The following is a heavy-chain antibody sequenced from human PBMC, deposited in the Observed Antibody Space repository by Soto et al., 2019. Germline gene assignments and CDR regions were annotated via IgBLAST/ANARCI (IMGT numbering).Heavy chain of an antibody. V-gene: IGHV4-30-4*01. Sequence: PSEILSLTCTVSGGSISSGDYYWSWIRQPPGKGLEWIGYIYYSGSTYYNPSLKSRVTISVDTSKNQFSLKLSSVTAADTAVYYCARGGRDGYNSLFDYWGQGTLVTVSS. D-gene: IGHD5-12*01. CDR1: GGSISSGDYY. CDR2: IYYSGST. J-gene: IGHJ4*02. CDR3: ARGGRDGYNSLFDY.